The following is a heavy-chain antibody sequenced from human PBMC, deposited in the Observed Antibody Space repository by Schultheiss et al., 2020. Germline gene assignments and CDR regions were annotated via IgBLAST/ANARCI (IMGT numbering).Heavy chain of an antibody. D-gene: IGHD3-16*01. CDR3: ARRGSYDSIDF. V-gene: IGHV3-74*03. CDR2: ISNDETET. CDR1: GFTFSSYA. Sequence: GESLKISCAASGFTFSSYAMSWVRQAPGKGLEWVSRISNDETETKYAASVKGRFTISRDNANNTLYLQMNSLRAEDTAVYYCARRGSYDSIDFWGQGALVTVSS. J-gene: IGHJ4*02.